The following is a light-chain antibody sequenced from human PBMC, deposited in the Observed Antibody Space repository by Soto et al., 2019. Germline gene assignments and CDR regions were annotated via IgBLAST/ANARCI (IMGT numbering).Light chain of an antibody. J-gene: IGKJ1*01. CDR2: DTS. CDR1: QSVSSS. Sequence: EIVVTQSPATLSVSPGERVTLSCRASQSVSSSLAWYQQRPGQAPRLLIYDTSTRAAGISARFSGSGSGTAFTLTISSLQSEDCAVYYCQQYIDWPQGTFGQGTSVEIK. CDR3: QQYIDWPQGT. V-gene: IGKV3-15*01.